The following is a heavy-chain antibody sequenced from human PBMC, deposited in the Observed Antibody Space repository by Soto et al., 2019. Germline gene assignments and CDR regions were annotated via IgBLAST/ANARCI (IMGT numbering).Heavy chain of an antibody. CDR1: GGSISSYY. CDR2: IYYSGST. D-gene: IGHD2-2*02. Sequence: PSETLSLTCTVSGGSISSYYWSWIRQPPGKGLEWIGYIYYSGSTNYNPSLKSRVTISVDTSKNQFSLKLSSVTAADTAVYYCARQGYCSSTSCYKNYYYYMDVWGKGTTVTVSS. J-gene: IGHJ6*03. CDR3: ARQGYCSSTSCYKNYYYYMDV. V-gene: IGHV4-59*08.